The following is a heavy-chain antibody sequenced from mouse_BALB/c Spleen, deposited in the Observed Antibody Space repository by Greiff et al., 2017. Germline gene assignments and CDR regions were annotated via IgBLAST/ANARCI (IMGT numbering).Heavy chain of an antibody. CDR2: IDPETGGT. CDR3: TREGYVYDYFDY. D-gene: IGHD2-2*01. V-gene: IGHV1-15*01. J-gene: IGHJ2*01. CDR1: GYTFTDYE. Sequence: VQLQQSGAELVRPGASVTLSCKASGYTFTDYEMHWVKQTPVHGLEWIGAIDPETGGTAYNQKFKGKATLTADKSSSTAYMELRSLTSEDSAVYYCTREGYVYDYFDYWGQGTTLTVSS.